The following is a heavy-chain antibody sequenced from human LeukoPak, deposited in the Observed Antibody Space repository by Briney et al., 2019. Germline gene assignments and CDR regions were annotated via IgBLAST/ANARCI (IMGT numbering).Heavy chain of an antibody. CDR1: GFTFSSYW. J-gene: IGHJ4*02. V-gene: IGHV3-7*01. D-gene: IGHD2-8*01. Sequence: GGSLRLSCAASGFTFSSYWMSWVRQAPGKGLEWVANIKQDGSEKYYVDSVKGRFTISRDNAKNSLYLQMNSLRAEDTAVYYCARDDCTNGVCYIFDYWGQGTLVTVSS. CDR2: IKQDGSEK. CDR3: ARDDCTNGVCYIFDY.